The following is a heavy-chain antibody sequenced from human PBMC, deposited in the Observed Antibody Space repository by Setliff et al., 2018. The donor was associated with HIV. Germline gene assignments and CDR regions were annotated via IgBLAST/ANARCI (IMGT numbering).Heavy chain of an antibody. CDR1: GASISSNT. CDR2: IYNSVTT. D-gene: IGHD2-2*01. CDR3: ARGGTSSNWFGP. V-gene: IGHV4-59*01. Sequence: SETLSLTCIVSGASISSNTWSWIRQAPGKGLQWIGFIYNSVTTNYNPSLKLRVTISLDTSKNQFSLKLTSVTAADTAVYYCARGGTSSNWFGPWGQGTLVTVSS. J-gene: IGHJ5*02.